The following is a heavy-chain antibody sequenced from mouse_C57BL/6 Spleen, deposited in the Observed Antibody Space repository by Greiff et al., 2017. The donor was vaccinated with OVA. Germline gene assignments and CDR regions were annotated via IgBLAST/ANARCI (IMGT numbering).Heavy chain of an antibody. D-gene: IGHD2-5*01. V-gene: IGHV1-81*01. CDR3: ARSLYYSNLPLDY. CDR1: GYTFTSYG. Sequence: VQLQQSGAELARPGASVKLSCKASGYTFTSYGISWVKQRTGQGLEWIGEIYPRSGNTYYNEKFKGKATLTADKSSSTAYMELRSLTSEDSAVYFCARSLYYSNLPLDYWGHGTTLTVSS. J-gene: IGHJ2*01. CDR2: IYPRSGNT.